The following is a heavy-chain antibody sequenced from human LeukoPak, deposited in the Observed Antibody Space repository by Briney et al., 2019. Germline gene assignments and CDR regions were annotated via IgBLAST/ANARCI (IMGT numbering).Heavy chain of an antibody. CDR3: AREGIAVAGIRAFDI. CDR1: GFTFSSYS. Sequence: GGSLRLSCAASGFTFSSYSMNWVRQAPGKGLEWVSSISSSSSYIYYADSVKGRFTISRDNAKNSLYLQMNSLRAEDTAVYYCAREGIAVAGIRAFDIWGQGTMVTVSS. V-gene: IGHV3-21*01. J-gene: IGHJ3*02. CDR2: ISSSSSYI. D-gene: IGHD6-19*01.